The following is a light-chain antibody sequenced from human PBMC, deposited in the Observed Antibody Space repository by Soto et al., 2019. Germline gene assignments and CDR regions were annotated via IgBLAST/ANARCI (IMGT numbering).Light chain of an antibody. V-gene: IGKV3-15*01. Sequence: ELVLTQSPAPLSVSPGARATLSCRASQGVGSTLDWYQQAPGQAPRLLIYDASTKATGIPARFSGDGSGTEFTLTISSLQSDDIAVYYCQHYKTWPLSFGGGTRVEI. CDR3: QHYKTWPLS. CDR2: DAS. J-gene: IGKJ4*01. CDR1: QGVGST.